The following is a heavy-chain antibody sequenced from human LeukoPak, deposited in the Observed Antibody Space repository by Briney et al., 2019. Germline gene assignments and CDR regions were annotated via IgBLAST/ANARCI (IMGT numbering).Heavy chain of an antibody. CDR1: GFTFSSYA. CDR2: ISGSGGST. V-gene: IGHV3-23*01. Sequence: PGGSLRLSCAASGFTFSSYAMSWVRQAPGKGLEWVSAISGSGGSTYYADSVKGRFTVSRDNSKNTLYLQMNSLRAEDTAVYYCARGGVDYYDSSGYYYFDYWGQGTLVTVSS. J-gene: IGHJ4*02. CDR3: ARGGVDYYDSSGYYYFDY. D-gene: IGHD3-22*01.